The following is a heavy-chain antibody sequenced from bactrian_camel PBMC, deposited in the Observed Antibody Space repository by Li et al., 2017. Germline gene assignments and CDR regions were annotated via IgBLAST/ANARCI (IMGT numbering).Heavy chain of an antibody. J-gene: IGHJ4*01. CDR1: GLSYIRTC. CDR2: LRPVRDST. D-gene: IGHD2*01. CDR3: AAAAGGRWWGCALAVYEYMY. Sequence: VQLVESGGGSVQAGGTLRLSCVASGLSYIRTCMGWFRQDPGKEPEGVACLRPVRDSTYYASSMKGRAAISQDNFKTTLLLQISSLKPEDTAMYYCAAAAGGRWWGCALAVYEYMYWGQGTQVTVS. V-gene: IGHV3S1*01.